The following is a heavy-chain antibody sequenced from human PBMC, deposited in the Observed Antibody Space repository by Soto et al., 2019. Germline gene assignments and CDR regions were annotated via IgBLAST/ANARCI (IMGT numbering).Heavy chain of an antibody. CDR2: IWYDGSNK. Sequence: GGSLRLSCAASGFTFSSYGMHWVRQAPGKGLEWLAVIWYDGSNKYYADSVKGRFTIPRDNSKNKLYLQMHSLRAEDTAVYYCARDQDGLSLLDYWGQGTLVTVSS. D-gene: IGHD1-26*01. CDR1: GFTFSSYG. J-gene: IGHJ4*02. CDR3: ARDQDGLSLLDY. V-gene: IGHV3-33*01.